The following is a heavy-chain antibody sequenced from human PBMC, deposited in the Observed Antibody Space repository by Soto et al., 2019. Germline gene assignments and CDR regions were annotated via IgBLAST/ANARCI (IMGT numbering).Heavy chain of an antibody. Sequence: QVQLVESGGGVAQPEKSLRLSCTASGFTFSSYGMHWVLQVPGKGLEWVALIWYDGSKKYYADSVKGRFTISRDNSKNTLFLQMNSLSAEDTAVYHCARDGYCSGGRCYRLLSFDYWGQGTLVTVSS. J-gene: IGHJ4*02. CDR2: IWYDGSKK. V-gene: IGHV3-33*01. D-gene: IGHD2-15*01. CDR3: ARDGYCSGGRCYRLLSFDY. CDR1: GFTFSSYG.